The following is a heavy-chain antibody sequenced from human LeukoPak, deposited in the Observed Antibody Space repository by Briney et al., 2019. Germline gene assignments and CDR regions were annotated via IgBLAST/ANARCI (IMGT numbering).Heavy chain of an antibody. CDR3: ARETYYYDSSGYYSRAQFDY. J-gene: IGHJ4*02. D-gene: IGHD3-22*01. V-gene: IGHV4-59*01. Sequence: SETLSLTCTVSGGSISSYYWSWIRQPPGKGLEWIGYIYYSGSTNYNPSLKSRVTISVDTSKNQFSLKLSSVTAADTAVYYCARETYYYDSSGYYSRAQFDYWGQGTLVTVSS. CDR2: IYYSGST. CDR1: GGSISSYY.